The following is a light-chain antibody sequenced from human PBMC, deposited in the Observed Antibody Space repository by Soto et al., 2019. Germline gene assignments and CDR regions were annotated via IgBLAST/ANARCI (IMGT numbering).Light chain of an antibody. CDR2: NAS. CDR3: QQRSDWPLT. Sequence: EIVLTQSPATLSLSPGERATLSCRASKSVSSYLAWYQQKPGQAPRLLIYNASNRATGIPARFSGIGSGTDFTLTISSREPEDFAVYYCQQRSDWPLTFGGGTKVEIK. J-gene: IGKJ4*01. CDR1: KSVSSY. V-gene: IGKV3-11*01.